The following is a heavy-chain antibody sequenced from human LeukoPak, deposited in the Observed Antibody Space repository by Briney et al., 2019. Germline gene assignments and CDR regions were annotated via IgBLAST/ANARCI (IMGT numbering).Heavy chain of an antibody. CDR2: INPNSGGT. V-gene: IGHV1-2*02. J-gene: IGHJ4*02. D-gene: IGHD2-2*01. Sequence: GASVKVSCKASGYTFSGYYIHWVRQAPGQGLEGMGWINPNSGGTDYAQKFQGRVTMTRDTSISTAYMELSILKSDDSAVYYCARVLPAGFFPLESWGQGTLVTVSS. CDR1: GYTFSGYY. CDR3: ARVLPAGFFPLES.